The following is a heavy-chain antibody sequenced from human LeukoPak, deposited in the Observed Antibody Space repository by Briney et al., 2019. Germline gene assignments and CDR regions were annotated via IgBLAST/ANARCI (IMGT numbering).Heavy chain of an antibody. CDR2: LYSDGNT. J-gene: IGHJ4*02. D-gene: IGHD1-14*01. Sequence: GGSLRLPCAASGFTVITNDMTWVRQAPGKGLEWVSVLYSDGNTKYADSVQGRFTISRDNSKNTLYLEMNSLSPDDTAVYYCARGVEPLAANTLAYWGQGTLVTVSS. V-gene: IGHV3-53*01. CDR1: GFTVITND. CDR3: ARGVEPLAANTLAY.